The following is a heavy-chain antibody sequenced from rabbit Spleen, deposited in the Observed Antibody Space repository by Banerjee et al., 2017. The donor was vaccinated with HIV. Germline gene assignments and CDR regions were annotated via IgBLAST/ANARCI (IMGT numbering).Heavy chain of an antibody. CDR2: IDSGSSGFT. Sequence: QEQLEESGGDLVKPGASLTLTCIASGVSFSGDSYMCWVRQAPGKGLEWIVCIDSGSSGFTYFASWAKGRFTISKTSSTTVTLQMTSLTAADTATYFCARDTASSFSSYGMDLWGPGTRSPS. CDR1: GVSFSGDSY. D-gene: IGHD8-1*01. J-gene: IGHJ6*01. V-gene: IGHV1S45*01. CDR3: ARDTASSFSSYGMDL.